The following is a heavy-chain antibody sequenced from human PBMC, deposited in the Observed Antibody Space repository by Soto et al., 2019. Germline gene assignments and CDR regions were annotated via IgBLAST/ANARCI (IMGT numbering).Heavy chain of an antibody. CDR3: ARRAKDSTGWVTIDY. J-gene: IGHJ4*02. Sequence: EVQLVQSGAEVKKPGESLRISCKGSGYSFTSYWISWVRQMPGKGLEWMGRIDPSDSYINYSPSFQGHVTISADKSISTAYLQWSSLKASDTAMSYCARRAKDSTGWVTIDYWGQGTLVTVSS. CDR1: GYSFTSYW. D-gene: IGHD6-19*01. V-gene: IGHV5-10-1*01. CDR2: IDPSDSYI.